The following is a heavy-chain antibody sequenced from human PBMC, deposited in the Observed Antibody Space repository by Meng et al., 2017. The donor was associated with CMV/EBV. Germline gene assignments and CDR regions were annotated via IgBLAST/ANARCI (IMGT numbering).Heavy chain of an antibody. D-gene: IGHD3-3*01. J-gene: IGHJ4*02. CDR2: IYYSGST. Sequence: VPLRHTGPGLVKPSTTLSLTSTVSGGSISSGDYSWGWIRQPPGKGLEWIGYIYYSGSTYYNPSLKSRVTISVDTSKNQFSLKLSSVTAADTAVYYCARDNRRGGVDYWGQGTLVTVSS. CDR3: ARDNRRGGVDY. V-gene: IGHV4-30-4*08. CDR1: GGSISSGDYS.